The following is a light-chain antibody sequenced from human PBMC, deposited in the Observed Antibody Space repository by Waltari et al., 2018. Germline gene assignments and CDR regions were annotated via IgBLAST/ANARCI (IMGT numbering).Light chain of an antibody. V-gene: IGKV1-5*03. CDR2: KAF. Sequence: DIQMTQSPSTLSASVGARVTITCRASQGINSCLPWYQQKPGKAPKLLIYKAFSLESGVPSRFSGSGSGTEFTLTINSLQPDDFATYYCQQYDSYSTFGQGTKVEIK. CDR3: QQYDSYST. J-gene: IGKJ1*01. CDR1: QGINSC.